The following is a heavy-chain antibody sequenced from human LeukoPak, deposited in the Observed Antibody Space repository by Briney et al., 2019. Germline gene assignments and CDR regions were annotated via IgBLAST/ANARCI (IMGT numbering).Heavy chain of an antibody. V-gene: IGHV3-11*04. CDR3: AKEDFYYSSGY. D-gene: IGHD3-10*01. CDR1: VFTFTDYY. Sequence: VGSLRLSCAASVFTFTDYYMSWIRQAPGKGLEWVSYISGDGTTVHYSDSVKGRFTVSRDNAKNSLSLQMNSLRAEDTAIYYCAKEDFYYSSGYWGQGTLVTVSS. CDR2: ISGDGTTV. J-gene: IGHJ4*02.